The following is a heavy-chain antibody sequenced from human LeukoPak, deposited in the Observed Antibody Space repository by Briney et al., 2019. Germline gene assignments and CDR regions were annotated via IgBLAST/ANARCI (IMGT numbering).Heavy chain of an antibody. D-gene: IGHD4-17*01. CDR3: ARDLSYGDQNPFDY. J-gene: IGHJ4*02. V-gene: IGHV3-48*02. Sequence: RGSLRLTHTSTSSTFSSCSRNRARQAPGKGLEWVSYISSSSSTIYYADSVKGRFTISRDNAKNSLYLQMNSLRDEDTAVYYCARDLSYGDQNPFDYWGQGTLVTVSS. CDR2: ISSSSSTI. CDR1: SSTFSSCS.